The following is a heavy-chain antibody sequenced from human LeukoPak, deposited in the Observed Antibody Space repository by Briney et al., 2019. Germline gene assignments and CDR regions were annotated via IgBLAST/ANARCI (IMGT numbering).Heavy chain of an antibody. V-gene: IGHV4-4*07. Sequence: ETLSLTCTVSGGSISSYYWSWIRQPAGKGLEWIGRIYTSGSTNYNPSLKSRVTMSVDTSKNQFSLKLSSVTAADTAVYYCARVTGYMTEDYFDYWGQGTLITVSS. D-gene: IGHD6-13*01. J-gene: IGHJ4*02. CDR1: GGSISSYY. CDR2: IYTSGST. CDR3: ARVTGYMTEDYFDY.